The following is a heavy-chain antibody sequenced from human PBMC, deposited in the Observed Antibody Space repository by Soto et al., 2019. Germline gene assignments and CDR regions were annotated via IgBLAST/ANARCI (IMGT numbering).Heavy chain of an antibody. Sequence: SETLSLTCAVSGGSVSSGSYYWSWIRQPQGKGLEWIGYIYYSGSTNYNPSLKSRVTISVDTYKNQFSLKLSSVTAADTAVYYCAREPYISSWYYYYYGMDVWGQGTTVTVSS. J-gene: IGHJ6*02. CDR1: GGSVSSGSYY. V-gene: IGHV4-61*01. CDR3: AREPYISSWYYYYYGMDV. D-gene: IGHD6-13*01. CDR2: IYYSGST.